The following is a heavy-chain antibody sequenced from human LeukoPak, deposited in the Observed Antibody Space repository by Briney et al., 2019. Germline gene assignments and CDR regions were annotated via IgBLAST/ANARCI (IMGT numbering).Heavy chain of an antibody. J-gene: IGHJ3*02. CDR2: ISAYNGNT. D-gene: IGHD3-22*01. Sequence: ASVKVSCKASGYTFTSYGISWVRQAPGQGLEWMGWISAYNGNTNYAQKLQGRVTMTTDTSTSTAYMELRSLRSDDTAVYYCARAEYYDSSGYYIHAFDIWGQGTMVTVSS. CDR3: ARAEYYDSSGYYIHAFDI. CDR1: GYTFTSYG. V-gene: IGHV1-18*01.